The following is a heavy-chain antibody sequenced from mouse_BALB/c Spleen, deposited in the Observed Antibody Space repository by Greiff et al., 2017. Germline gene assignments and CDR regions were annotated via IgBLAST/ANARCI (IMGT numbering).Heavy chain of an antibody. CDR3: ARLGYDDFDY. J-gene: IGHJ2*01. Sequence: EVQRVESGGGLVKPGGSLKLSCAASGFTFSSYAMSWVRQTPEKRLEWVATISSGGSYTYYPDSVKGRFTISRDNAKNTLYLQMSSLRSEDTAMYYCARLGYDDFDYWGQGTTLTVSS. D-gene: IGHD2-2*01. CDR1: GFTFSSYA. V-gene: IGHV5-9-3*01. CDR2: ISSGGSYT.